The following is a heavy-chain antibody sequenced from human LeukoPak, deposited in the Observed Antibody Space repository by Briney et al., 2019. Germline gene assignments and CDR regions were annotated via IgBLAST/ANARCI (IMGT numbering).Heavy chain of an antibody. CDR1: GGSFSGYD. CDR2: INHSGST. J-gene: IGHJ6*02. V-gene: IGHV4-34*01. D-gene: IGHD2-15*01. CDR3: ARGHGGLGGMDV. Sequence: SETLSLTCAVYGGSFSGYDWSWIRQPPGKELEWIGEINHSGSTNYSPSLKSRVTISVDTSKNHFSLKVRSVTAADTAVYYCARGHGGLGGMDVWGQGTTVTVSS.